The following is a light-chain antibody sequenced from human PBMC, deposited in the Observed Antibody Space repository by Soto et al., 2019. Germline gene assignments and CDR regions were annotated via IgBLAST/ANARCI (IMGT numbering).Light chain of an antibody. CDR1: QSVSSSY. CDR3: QQYGSSP. V-gene: IGKV3-20*01. J-gene: IGKJ4*01. Sequence: ELVLTQSPGILSLSPGERATLSCRASQSVSSSYLAWYQQKPGQAPRLLIYGASSRATGIPDRFSGSGSGTDFTLTISRLEPEDFAVYYCQQYGSSPFGGGTKVDIK. CDR2: GAS.